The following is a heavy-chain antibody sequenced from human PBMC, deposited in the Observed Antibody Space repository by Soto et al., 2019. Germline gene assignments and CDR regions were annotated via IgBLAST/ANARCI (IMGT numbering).Heavy chain of an antibody. J-gene: IGHJ6*02. CDR1: GYTFTGYY. D-gene: IGHD6-19*01. CDR3: ASSAINYIAVADYYYGMDV. Sequence: ASVKVSCKASGYTFTGYYMHWVRQAPGQGLEWMGWINPNSGGTNYAQKFQGRVTMTRDTSISTAYMELSRLRSDDTAVYYCASSAINYIAVADYYYGMDVWGQGTTVTVSS. V-gene: IGHV1-2*02. CDR2: INPNSGGT.